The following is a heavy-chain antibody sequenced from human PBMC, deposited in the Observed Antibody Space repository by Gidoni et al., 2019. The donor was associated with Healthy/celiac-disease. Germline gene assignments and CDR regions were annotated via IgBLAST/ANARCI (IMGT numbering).Heavy chain of an antibody. V-gene: IGHV3-15*01. CDR1: GFTFSNAW. CDR3: TTDPTILAQAVIHSSSLLDY. J-gene: IGHJ4*02. D-gene: IGHD6-6*01. Sequence: EVQLVESGGGLVKPGGSLRLSCAASGFTFSNAWMSWVRQAPGKGLEWVGRIKSKTDGGTTDYAAPVKGRFTISRDDSKNTLYLQMNSLKTEDTAVYYCTTDPTILAQAVIHSSSLLDYWGQGTLVTVSS. CDR2: IKSKTDGGTT.